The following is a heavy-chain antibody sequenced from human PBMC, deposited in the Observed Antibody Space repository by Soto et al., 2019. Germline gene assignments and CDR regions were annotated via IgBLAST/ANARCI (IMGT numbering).Heavy chain of an antibody. D-gene: IGHD5-12*01. J-gene: IGHJ4*02. CDR3: AHANSGNFYYFDY. CDR1: GFSLSNSEAG. V-gene: IGHV2-5*02. CDR2: IWWDDDK. Sequence: QITLKESGPTLVKPTQTLTLTCTFSGFSLSNSEAGVGWIRQPPGKALEWLALIWWDDDKRYRSSLKNRLTITKDTSKNQVVFTMTNMEPVDTATYFCAHANSGNFYYFDYWGPGARVAVSS.